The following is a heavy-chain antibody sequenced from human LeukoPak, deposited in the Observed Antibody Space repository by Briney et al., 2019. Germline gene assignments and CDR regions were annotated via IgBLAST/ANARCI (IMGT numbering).Heavy chain of an antibody. D-gene: IGHD6-19*01. Sequence: GESLKISCKGSGYSFTSYWIGWVRQMPGKGLEWMGIIYPGDSETRYSPSFQGQVTISADKSINTAYLQWSSLKASDTAMYCCARHEGSRIPVAGGALYGMDVWGQGTTVTVSS. V-gene: IGHV5-51*01. J-gene: IGHJ6*02. CDR1: GYSFTSYW. CDR2: IYPGDSET. CDR3: ARHEGSRIPVAGGALYGMDV.